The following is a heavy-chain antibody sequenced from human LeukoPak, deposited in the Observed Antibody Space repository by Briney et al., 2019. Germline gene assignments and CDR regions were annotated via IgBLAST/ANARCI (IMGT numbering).Heavy chain of an antibody. CDR2: ISYDGRHK. J-gene: IGHJ4*02. Sequence: PGGSLRLSCAASGFTFSNYVMHWVRQAPGKGLEWVAVISYDGRHKYYADSVKGRFTISRDNSKNTLYLQVNSLRAEDTAVYYCAREKSRSLDYWGQGTLVTVSS. CDR3: AREKSRSLDY. V-gene: IGHV3-30*04. D-gene: IGHD4-17*01. CDR1: GFTFSNYV.